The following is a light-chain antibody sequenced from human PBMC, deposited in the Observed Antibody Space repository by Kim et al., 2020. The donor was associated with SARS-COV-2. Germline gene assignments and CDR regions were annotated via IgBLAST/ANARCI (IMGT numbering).Light chain of an antibody. CDR2: EVN. CDR1: SRDVGAYIY. CDR3: GAYAGSSSL. J-gene: IGLJ2*01. V-gene: IGLV2-8*01. Sequence: PVQSVTLSCTGTSRDVGAYIYVSWYQQQAGKAPKLIIYEVNKRPSGVPDRFSGSKSGNTASLTVSGLQAEDEADYYCGAYAGSSSLFGGGTQLTVL.